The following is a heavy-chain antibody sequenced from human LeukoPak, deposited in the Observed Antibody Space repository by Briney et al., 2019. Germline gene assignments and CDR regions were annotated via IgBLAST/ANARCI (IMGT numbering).Heavy chain of an antibody. CDR2: IYPGDPDT. Sequence: NLGESLKISCKGSGYSFTSYLIGWVRQMPGKGLEWMGIIYPGDPDTRYSPSFQGQVTISADKSISTAYLQWSSLKASDTAMYYCARRASGYCSSTSCPGYFDYWGQGTLVTVSS. V-gene: IGHV5-51*01. D-gene: IGHD2-2*01. CDR3: ARRASGYCSSTSCPGYFDY. CDR1: GYSFTSYL. J-gene: IGHJ4*02.